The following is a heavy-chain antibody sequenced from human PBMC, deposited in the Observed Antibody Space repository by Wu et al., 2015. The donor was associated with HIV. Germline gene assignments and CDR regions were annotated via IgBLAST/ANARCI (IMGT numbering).Heavy chain of an antibody. CDR2: ISAYNGNT. Sequence: QVQLVQSGAEVKKPGASVKVSCKASGYTFTSYGISWVRQAPGQGLEWMGWISAYNGNTNYAQKLQGRVTMTTDTSTSTAYMELRSLRSDDTAVYYCARLRNYDFWSGYYTNWYFDLWGRGTLVTVSS. D-gene: IGHD3-3*01. CDR3: ARLRNYDFWSGYYTNWYFDL. V-gene: IGHV1-18*01. CDR1: GYTFTSYG. J-gene: IGHJ2*01.